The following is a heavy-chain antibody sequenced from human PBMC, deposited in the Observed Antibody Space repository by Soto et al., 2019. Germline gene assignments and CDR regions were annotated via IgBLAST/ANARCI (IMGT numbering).Heavy chain of an antibody. CDR2: ISSDGTDE. Sequence: GGSLRLSCEASGFTLSRYTIHWVRQAPGKGPEWVALISSDGTDEHYADSVKGRFTLSRDDYKNTVFLQMDSLSAEDTAVYYCVRYSGYDYFFDKWGQGTLVTVSS. J-gene: IGHJ4*02. V-gene: IGHV3-30*04. D-gene: IGHD5-12*01. CDR3: VRYSGYDYFFDK. CDR1: GFTLSRYT.